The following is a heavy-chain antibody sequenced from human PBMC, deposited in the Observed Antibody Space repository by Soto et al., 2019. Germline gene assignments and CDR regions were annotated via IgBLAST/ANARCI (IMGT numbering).Heavy chain of an antibody. J-gene: IGHJ4*02. CDR3: ARSTNDYGDRH. CDR1: GYTFTSYD. V-gene: IGHV1-8*01. CDR2: MNPNSGNT. D-gene: IGHD4-17*01. Sequence: QVQLVQSGAEVKKPGASVKVSCKASGYTFTSYDINWVRQATGQGLEWMGWMNPNSGNTGYVQKFQGRVTLTRNTSVRTAYMELSSLSSEDTAVYCCARSTNDYGDRHWGQGTLVTVSS.